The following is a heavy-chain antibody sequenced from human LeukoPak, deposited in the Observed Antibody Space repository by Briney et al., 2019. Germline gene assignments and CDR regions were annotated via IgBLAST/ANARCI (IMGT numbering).Heavy chain of an antibody. CDR1: GFTFSSNW. CDR3: AKSDYFAD. Sequence: PGGSLRLSCAASGFTFSSNWMHWVRQAPGKGLVWVSRISSDGSTTIYAESVKGRITISRDNAKNTLYLQMNSLRAEDTAVYYCAKSDYFADWGQGTLVTVSS. J-gene: IGHJ4*02. CDR2: ISSDGSTT. V-gene: IGHV3-74*01.